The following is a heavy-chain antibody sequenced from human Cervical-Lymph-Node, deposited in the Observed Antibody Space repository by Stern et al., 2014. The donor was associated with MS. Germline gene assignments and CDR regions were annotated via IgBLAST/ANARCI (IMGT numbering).Heavy chain of an antibody. J-gene: IGHJ4*02. CDR2: VYYSGTT. Sequence: QVQLVESGPGLVKPSETLSLTCTVSGDSISSYYWSWIRQPPGKGLEWIGHVYYSGTTYYNPSLPGRVTISVDTSTKQFSLKLKSVTAADTAVYYCARLSKVVDYWGQGTLVTVSS. V-gene: IGHV4-59*08. CDR3: ARLSKVVDY. D-gene: IGHD4-23*01. CDR1: GDSISSYY.